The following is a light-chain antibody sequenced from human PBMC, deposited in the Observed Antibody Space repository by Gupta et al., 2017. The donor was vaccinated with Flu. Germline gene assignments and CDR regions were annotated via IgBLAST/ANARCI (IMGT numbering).Light chain of an antibody. V-gene: IGLV2-23*02. Sequence: QSALTQPASVSGSPRQSITISCTGTSSDVGSDDLVSWYQQHPDKAPKLMIYEVTKWPSGVSNRFSGSKSGNTASLTIPGLQAEDEADYYCCSSASGNTVVIFGGGTKLTVL. CDR3: CSSASGNTVVI. CDR2: EVT. J-gene: IGLJ2*01. CDR1: SSDVGSDDL.